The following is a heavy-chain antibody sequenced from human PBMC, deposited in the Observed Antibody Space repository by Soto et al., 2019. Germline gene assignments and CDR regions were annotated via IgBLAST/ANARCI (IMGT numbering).Heavy chain of an antibody. J-gene: IGHJ1*01. CDR2: ISGSGGST. D-gene: IGHD6-6*01. Sequence: GGSLRLSCAASGFTFSSYAMSWVRQAPGKGLEWVSAISGSGGSTYYAVSVKGRFTISRDNSKHTLYLQMNSLRAEDMAVYYCSKVGSYSSSSAYWGQGTLVTVSS. V-gene: IGHV3-23*01. CDR1: GFTFSSYA. CDR3: SKVGSYSSSSAY.